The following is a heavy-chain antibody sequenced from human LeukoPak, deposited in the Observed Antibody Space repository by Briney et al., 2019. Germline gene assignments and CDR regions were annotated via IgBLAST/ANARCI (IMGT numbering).Heavy chain of an antibody. CDR2: IYPGDSDT. V-gene: IGHV5-51*01. Sequence: GESLKISCKGSGYSFTSSWIGWVRQMPGKGLEWMGIIYPGDSDTRYSPSFQGQVIISADKSINTAYLQWSSLEASDTAMYYCARPVMAAEVYYFDYWGQGTLVTVSS. D-gene: IGHD6-13*01. CDR1: GYSFTSSW. J-gene: IGHJ4*02. CDR3: ARPVMAAEVYYFDY.